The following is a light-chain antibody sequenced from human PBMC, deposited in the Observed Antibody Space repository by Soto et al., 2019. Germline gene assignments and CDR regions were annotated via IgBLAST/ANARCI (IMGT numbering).Light chain of an antibody. CDR1: SSDVGSYNL. CDR3: CSYAGSSPLYV. V-gene: IGLV2-23*01. CDR2: EGS. J-gene: IGLJ1*01. Sequence: QSVLTQPASVSGSPGQSITISCTGTSSDVGSYNLVSWYQQHPGKAPKLMIYEGSKRPSGVSNRFSGPKSGNTASLTISGLQAEDEADYYCCSYAGSSPLYVFGTGTKVTVL.